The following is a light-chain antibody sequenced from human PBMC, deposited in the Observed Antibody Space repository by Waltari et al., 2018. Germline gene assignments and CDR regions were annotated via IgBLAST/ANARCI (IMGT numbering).Light chain of an antibody. CDR2: GAS. CDR1: QSVSSN. V-gene: IGKV3-15*01. J-gene: IGKJ1*01. Sequence: EIVMTQSPATLSVSPGERATRPCRASQSVSSNLAWYQQKPGQAPRLLIYGASTRATGIPARFSGSGSGTEFTLTISSLQSEDFAVYYCQQYNNWPSTFGQGTKVEIK. CDR3: QQYNNWPST.